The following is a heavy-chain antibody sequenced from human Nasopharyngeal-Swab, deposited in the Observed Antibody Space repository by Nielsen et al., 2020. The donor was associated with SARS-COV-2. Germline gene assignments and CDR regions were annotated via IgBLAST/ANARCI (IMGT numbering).Heavy chain of an antibody. V-gene: IGHV7-4-1*02. J-gene: IGHJ6*02. CDR3: ARWFYGMDV. D-gene: IGHD3-22*01. CDR2: ININPGNP. CDR1: RYTFTNYG. Sequence: ASVKVSCKASRYTFTNYGMNWVRQAPGQGLEWMGWININPGNPTYAQGLTGRFVFSFDTSVNTAYLQISGLRADDTAVYYCARWFYGMDVWGQGTTVTVSS.